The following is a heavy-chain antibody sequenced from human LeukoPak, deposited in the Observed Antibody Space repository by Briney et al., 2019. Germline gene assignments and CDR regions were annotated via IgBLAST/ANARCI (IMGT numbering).Heavy chain of an antibody. CDR1: GFTVSSKY. CDR3: AKECNLEIAVAGTIFDY. Sequence: GGSLRLSCAASGFTVSSKYMSWVRQAPGKGLEWVSVIYSDGSIYYADSVKGRFTISRDNSKNMIYLEMNSLRAEDTAVYYCAKECNLEIAVAGTIFDYWGQGTLVTVSS. V-gene: IGHV3-66*01. D-gene: IGHD6-19*01. J-gene: IGHJ4*02. CDR2: IYSDGSI.